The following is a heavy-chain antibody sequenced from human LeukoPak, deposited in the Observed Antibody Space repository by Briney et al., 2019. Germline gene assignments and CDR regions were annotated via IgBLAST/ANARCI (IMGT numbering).Heavy chain of an antibody. CDR3: ARDRSSSWYTPMAAFDI. Sequence: GGSLRLSCAASGFTFRDYSMNWVRQAPGEGLEWLSYISTSSSTIYYSDSVKGRFTISRDNAKNSLYLQMNSLRDDDTAVYYCARDRSSSWYTPMAAFDIWGQGTMVTVSS. CDR2: ISTSSSTI. CDR1: GFTFRDYS. V-gene: IGHV3-48*02. J-gene: IGHJ3*02. D-gene: IGHD6-13*01.